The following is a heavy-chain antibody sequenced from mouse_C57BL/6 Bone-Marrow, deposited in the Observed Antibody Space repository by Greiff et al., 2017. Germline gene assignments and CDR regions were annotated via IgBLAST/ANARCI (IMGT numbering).Heavy chain of an antibody. Sequence: EVQLQHSGPELVKPGASVKISCKASGYSFTGYYMNWVKQSPEKSLEWIGEINPSTGGTTYNQKFKAKATLTVDKSSSTAYMQLKSLTSEGAAVYYGASLVRVGFAYWGQGTLVTVSA. CDR2: INPSTGGT. V-gene: IGHV1-42*01. CDR1: GYSFTGYY. D-gene: IGHD2-2*01. J-gene: IGHJ3*01. CDR3: ASLVRVGFAY.